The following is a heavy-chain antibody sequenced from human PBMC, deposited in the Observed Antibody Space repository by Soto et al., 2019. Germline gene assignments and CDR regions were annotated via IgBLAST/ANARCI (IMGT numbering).Heavy chain of an antibody. CDR2: ISYDGSNK. J-gene: IGHJ4*02. Sequence: QVQLVESGGGVVQPGRSLRLSCAASGFTFSSYGMHWVRQAPGKGLEWVAVISYDGSNKYYADSVKGRFTISRDNSKNTLYLQMNSLRAEDTAVYYCAKDISGYSAYYFDYWGQGTLVTVSS. CDR1: GFTFSSYG. D-gene: IGHD5-12*01. V-gene: IGHV3-30*18. CDR3: AKDISGYSAYYFDY.